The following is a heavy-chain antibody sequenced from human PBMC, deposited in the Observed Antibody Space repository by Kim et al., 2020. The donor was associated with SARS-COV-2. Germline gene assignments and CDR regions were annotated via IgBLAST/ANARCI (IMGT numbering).Heavy chain of an antibody. Sequence: GGSLRLSCAASGFTLGSYTMHWVRQSPGKGLEWVSSISWNSGTKTYADPVKGRFTTSRENAKHSLYLQLNSLRPEDTAFYYCAKEGYSARRAFDMGGQGT. D-gene: IGHD2-15*01. J-gene: IGHJ3*02. V-gene: IGHV3-9*01. CDR2: ISWNSGTK. CDR3: AKEGYSARRAFDM. CDR1: GFTLGSYT.